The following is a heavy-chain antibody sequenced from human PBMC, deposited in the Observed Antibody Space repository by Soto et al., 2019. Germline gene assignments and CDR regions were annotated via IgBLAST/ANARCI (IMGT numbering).Heavy chain of an antibody. CDR1: GGTFSSYA. D-gene: IGHD2-2*01. V-gene: IGHV1-69*06. CDR2: IIPIFGTA. J-gene: IGHJ4*02. Sequence: GASVKVSCKASGGTFSSYAISWVRQAPGQGLEWMGGIIPIFGTANYAQKFQGRVTITADKSTSTAYMELSSLRSEDTAVYYCAINKPGYCSSTSCYDFDYWGQGTLVTVSS. CDR3: AINKPGYCSSTSCYDFDY.